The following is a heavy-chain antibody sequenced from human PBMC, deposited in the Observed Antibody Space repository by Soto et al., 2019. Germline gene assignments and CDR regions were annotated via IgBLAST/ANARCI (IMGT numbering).Heavy chain of an antibody. V-gene: IGHV3-11*01. CDR1: GFTFSDYY. J-gene: IGHJ6*03. D-gene: IGHD6-19*01. CDR2: ISSSGSTI. Sequence: GESLKISCAASGFTFSDYYMSWIRQAPGKGLEWVSYISSSGSTIYYADSVKGRFTISRDNAKNSLYLQMNSLRAEDTAVYYCARDLLYSSGWYSYYYMDVWGKGTTVTVSS. CDR3: ARDLLYSSGWYSYYYMDV.